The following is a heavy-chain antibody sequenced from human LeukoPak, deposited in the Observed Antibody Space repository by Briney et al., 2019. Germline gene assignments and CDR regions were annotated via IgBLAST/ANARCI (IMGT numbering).Heavy chain of an antibody. D-gene: IGHD4-17*01. CDR2: LYYSGST. CDR1: GGSISGNY. Sequence: SETLSLTCSVSGGSISGNYWSWIRQPPGKGLEWIGFLYYSGSTNYNPSLKSRDTISVDTSKNQISLKLSSVTAADTAVYYCARHAEGYGDPPLFDSWGQGTRVTVSS. CDR3: ARHAEGYGDPPLFDS. J-gene: IGHJ4*02. V-gene: IGHV4-59*08.